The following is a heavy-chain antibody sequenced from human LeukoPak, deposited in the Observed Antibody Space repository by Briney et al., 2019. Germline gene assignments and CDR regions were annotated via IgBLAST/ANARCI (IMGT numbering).Heavy chain of an antibody. CDR1: GFTFSSYS. J-gene: IGHJ4*02. CDR2: ISSSSSYI. CDR3: ARDRWFGELPGGGDDPY. D-gene: IGHD3-10*01. V-gene: IGHV3-21*01. Sequence: PGGSLRLSCAASGFTFSSYSMNWVRQAPGKGLEWVSSISSSSSYIYYADSVKGRFTISRDNAKNSLYLQMNSLRAEDTAVYYCARDRWFGELPGGGDDPYWGQGTLVTVSS.